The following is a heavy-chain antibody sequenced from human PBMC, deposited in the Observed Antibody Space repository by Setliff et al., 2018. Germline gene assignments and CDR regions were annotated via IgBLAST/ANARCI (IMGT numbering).Heavy chain of an antibody. D-gene: IGHD3-3*01. Sequence: SVKVSCKASGGTFSSYAISWVRQAPGQGLEWMGWISPYNGDTEYAQKFQGRVTITADESTSTAYMELSSLRSEDTAVYYCASSRDYNFWSGYYSPLDYWGQGTLVTVSS. V-gene: IGHV1-69*13. CDR2: ISPYNGDT. J-gene: IGHJ4*02. CDR3: ASSRDYNFWSGYYSPLDY. CDR1: GGTFSSYA.